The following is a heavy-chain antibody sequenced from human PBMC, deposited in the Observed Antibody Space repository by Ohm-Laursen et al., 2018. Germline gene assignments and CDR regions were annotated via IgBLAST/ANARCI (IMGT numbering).Heavy chain of an antibody. D-gene: IGHD2-2*01. J-gene: IGHJ3*02. V-gene: IGHV3-23*05. CDR3: AKDQMASSWSNDAFDM. CDR2: TSISGTFT. Sequence: SLRLSCTASGFTFSTYGISWVRQAAGKGLEWVSGTSISGTFTHYADSVRGRFTMSRDNSKNTLYLQMNSLKAEDTAVYYCAKDQMASSWSNDAFDMWGQGTMVTVSS. CDR1: GFTFSTYG.